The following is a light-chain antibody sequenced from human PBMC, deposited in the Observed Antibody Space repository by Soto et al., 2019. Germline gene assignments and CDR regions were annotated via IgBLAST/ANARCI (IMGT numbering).Light chain of an antibody. Sequence: DIQMTQSPSSLSASVGDRVTITCRASQGISNYLAWYQQKPGKVPKLLISDAYTLQSGVPSRFSGSGSGTDFTLTISSLHPEEVATYYCQNYKSAPLLTFGRWTKVDLK. CDR2: DAY. V-gene: IGKV1-27*01. J-gene: IGKJ3*01. CDR1: QGISNY. CDR3: QNYKSAPLLT.